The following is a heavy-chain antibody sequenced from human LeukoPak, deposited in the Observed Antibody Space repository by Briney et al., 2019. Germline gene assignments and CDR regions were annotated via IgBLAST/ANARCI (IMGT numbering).Heavy chain of an antibody. Sequence: GGSLRLSCAASGFTFSSYWMSWVRQAPGKGLEWVANIKQDGSEKYYVDSVKGRFTISRDNAKNSLYLQMNSLKTEDTAVYYCTTDVKGKVVTAVDYWGQGTLVTVSS. CDR1: GFTFSSYW. CDR2: IKQDGSEK. D-gene: IGHD2-21*02. V-gene: IGHV3-7*03. J-gene: IGHJ4*02. CDR3: TTDVKGKVVTAVDY.